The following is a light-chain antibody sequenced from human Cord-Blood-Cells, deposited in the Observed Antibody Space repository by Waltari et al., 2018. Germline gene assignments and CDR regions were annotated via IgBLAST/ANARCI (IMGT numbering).Light chain of an antibody. Sequence: EIVLTQSPGPLSLSPGERATLSCRASQSVSSSYLAWYQQKPGQAPRLLLYGAASRATGIPDRFSGSGSGTDFTLTISRLEPEDCAVYYCQQYGSSTETFGQGTKVEIK. CDR2: GAA. CDR1: QSVSSSY. CDR3: QQYGSSTET. J-gene: IGKJ1*01. V-gene: IGKV3-20*01.